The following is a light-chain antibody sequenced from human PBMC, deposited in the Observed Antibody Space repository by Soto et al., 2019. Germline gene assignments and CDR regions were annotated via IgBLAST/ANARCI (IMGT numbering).Light chain of an antibody. CDR2: GNN. J-gene: IGLJ2*01. V-gene: IGLV1-40*01. CDR1: SSNIGTGYD. Sequence: QSVLTQPPSVSGAPGQRVTISCTGSSSNIGTGYDVHWYQQLPGTAPKLLIYGNNNRPSGVPDRFSGSKSGTSASLAITGLQADDEADYYCQSYDNSLSGDVVFGGGTQLTVL. CDR3: QSYDNSLSGDVV.